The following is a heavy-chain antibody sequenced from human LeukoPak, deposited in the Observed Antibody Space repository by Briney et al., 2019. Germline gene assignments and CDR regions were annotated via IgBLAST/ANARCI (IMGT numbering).Heavy chain of an antibody. CDR2: IYPGDSDT. CDR1: GYSFTSYW. J-gene: IGHJ6*03. CDR3: ARHPRLGVNHYYYMDV. D-gene: IGHD3-10*01. Sequence: GESLKISCKGSGYSFTSYWIGWVRQMPGKGLEWMGIIYPGDSDTRYSPSFQGQVTISADKSISTAYLQWSSLKASDTAMYYCARHPRLGVNHYYYMDVWGKGTTVTVSS. V-gene: IGHV5-51*01.